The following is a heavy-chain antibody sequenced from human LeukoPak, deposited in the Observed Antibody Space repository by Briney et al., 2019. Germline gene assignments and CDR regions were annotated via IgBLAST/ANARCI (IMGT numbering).Heavy chain of an antibody. Sequence: SETLSLTCTVSGGSISSYYWSWIRQPPGKGLEWIGYIYYSGSTNYNPSLKSRATISVDTSKNQFSLKLSSVTAADTAVYYCARALTVAGTQAIRFDPWGQGTLVTVSS. J-gene: IGHJ5*02. CDR2: IYYSGST. D-gene: IGHD6-19*01. V-gene: IGHV4-59*01. CDR1: GGSISSYY. CDR3: ARALTVAGTQAIRFDP.